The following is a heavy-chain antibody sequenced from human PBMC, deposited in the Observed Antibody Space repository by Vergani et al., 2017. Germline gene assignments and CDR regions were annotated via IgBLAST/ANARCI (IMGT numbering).Heavy chain of an antibody. V-gene: IGHV3-7*01. CDR2: IKQDGSEK. CDR1: GFTFSSYW. CDR3: ARGFSGYGPYYFDY. D-gene: IGHD5-12*01. Sequence: EVQLVESGGGLVQPGGSLRLSCAASGFTFSSYWMSWVRQAPGKGLEWVANIKQDGSEKYYVDSVKGRFTISRDNAKNSLYLQMNSLRAEDTAVYYCARGFSGYGPYYFDYWGQGTLVTVSS. J-gene: IGHJ4*02.